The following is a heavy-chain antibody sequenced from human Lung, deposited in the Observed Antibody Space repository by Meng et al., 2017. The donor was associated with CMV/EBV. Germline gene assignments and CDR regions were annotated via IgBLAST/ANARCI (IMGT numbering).Heavy chain of an antibody. CDR1: GASIDSDNYY. CDR2: IYYSGSS. J-gene: IGHJ6*02. V-gene: IGHV4-30-4*08. CDR3: ARADYYNLMDV. Sequence: SETLSLXCTVSGASIDSDNYYWSWIRQPPGKGLEWIGYIYYSGSSFYNPSLKSRVTIPLNMSKNQFSLYLSSVTAADTAVYYCARADYYNLMDVWGQGTTVTVSS.